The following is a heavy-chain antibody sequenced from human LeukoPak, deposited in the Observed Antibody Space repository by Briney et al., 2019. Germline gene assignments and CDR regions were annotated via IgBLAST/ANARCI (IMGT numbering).Heavy chain of an antibody. Sequence: ASVRVSCKAAGGIFISYGIGRVRQAPGQGLEWMGGIIPIFGTANYAQKFQGRVTITADESTSTAYMELSSLRSEDTAVYYCARGLDIVVVPAAQYYYYYGMDVWGQGTTVTVSS. CDR1: GGIFISYG. D-gene: IGHD2-2*03. CDR3: ARGLDIVVVPAAQYYYYYGMDV. CDR2: IIPIFGTA. V-gene: IGHV1-69*13. J-gene: IGHJ6*02.